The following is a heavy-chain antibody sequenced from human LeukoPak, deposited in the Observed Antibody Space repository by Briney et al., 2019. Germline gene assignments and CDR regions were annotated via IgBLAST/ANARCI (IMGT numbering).Heavy chain of an antibody. D-gene: IGHD4-17*01. CDR1: GFTFSSYG. J-gene: IGHJ3*01. CDR3: ARDPNGDYVGAFDF. CDR2: IRYDGSNK. Sequence: GGSLRLSCAASGFTFSSYGMHWVRQAPGKGLEWVAFIRYDGSNKYYADSVKGRFTISRDNSKNTLYLQMNSLRVEDTAVYYCARDPNGDYVGAFDFWGQGTMVTVSS. V-gene: IGHV3-30*02.